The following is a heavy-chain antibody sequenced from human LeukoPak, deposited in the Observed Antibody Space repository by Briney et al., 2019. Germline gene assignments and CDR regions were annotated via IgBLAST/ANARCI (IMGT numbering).Heavy chain of an antibody. CDR3: ARVIGELFLDY. CDR1: GYTFTGYY. D-gene: IGHD3-10*01. V-gene: IGHV1-2*02. J-gene: IGHJ4*02. CDR2: INPNSGGT. Sequence: ASVKVSCKASGYTFTGYYMHWVLQAPGQGLEWMGWINPNSGGTNYAQKFQGRVTMTRDTSISTAYMELSRLRSDDTAAYYCARVIGELFLDYWGQGTLVTVSS.